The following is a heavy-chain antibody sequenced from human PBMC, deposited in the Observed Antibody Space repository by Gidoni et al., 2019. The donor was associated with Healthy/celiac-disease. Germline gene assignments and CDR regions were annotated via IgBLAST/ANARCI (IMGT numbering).Heavy chain of an antibody. CDR1: GGSISSRSYY. CDR2: IYYSGST. V-gene: IGHV4-39*01. Sequence: QLQLQESGPGLVKPSETLSLTCTVSGGSISSRSYYWGWIRQPPGKGLEWIGSIYYSGSTYYNPSLKSRVTISVDTSKNQFSLKLSSVTAADTAVYYCARRLGATHPTDNWFDPWGQGTLVTVSS. D-gene: IGHD1-26*01. J-gene: IGHJ5*02. CDR3: ARRLGATHPTDNWFDP.